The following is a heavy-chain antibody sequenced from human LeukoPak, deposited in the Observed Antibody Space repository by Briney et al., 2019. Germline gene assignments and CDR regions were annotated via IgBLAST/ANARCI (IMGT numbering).Heavy chain of an antibody. V-gene: IGHV3-30*18. Sequence: GRSLRLSCAASGFTFSSYGMHWVRQAPGKGLEWVAVISYDGSNKYYADSVKGRFTISRDNSKNTLYLQMNSLRAEDTAVYYCAKAIGGDSSGANFDYWGQGTLVTVS. D-gene: IGHD6-19*01. CDR3: AKAIGGDSSGANFDY. J-gene: IGHJ4*02. CDR2: ISYDGSNK. CDR1: GFTFSSYG.